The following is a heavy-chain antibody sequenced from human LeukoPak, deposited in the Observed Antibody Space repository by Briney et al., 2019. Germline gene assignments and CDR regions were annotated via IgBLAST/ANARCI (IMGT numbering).Heavy chain of an antibody. CDR3: AREGLRSAIDY. J-gene: IGHJ4*02. D-gene: IGHD4-17*01. CDR1: GFTVSSKY. V-gene: IGHV3-53*01. Sequence: GGSLRLSCAASGFTVSSKYMSWVRQAPGKGLEWVSVIYSGGSTYYADSVKGRFTISRDNSKNTLYLQMNSLRAEDTAVYYSAREGLRSAIDYWGQGTLVTVSS. CDR2: IYSGGST.